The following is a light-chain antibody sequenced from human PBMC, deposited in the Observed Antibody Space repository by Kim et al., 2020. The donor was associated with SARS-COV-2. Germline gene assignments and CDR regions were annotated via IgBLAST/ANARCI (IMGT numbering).Light chain of an antibody. CDR2: AAY. CDR1: QGITTY. Sequence: SASVGDTVTITCWASQGITTYLNWYQQRPGKAPNLLIYAAYSLQSGVPSRFRGGGFGTEFTLTISSLQPEDFASYYCQQTFSSPRTFGQGTKVDIK. CDR3: QQTFSSPRT. V-gene: IGKV1-39*01. J-gene: IGKJ1*01.